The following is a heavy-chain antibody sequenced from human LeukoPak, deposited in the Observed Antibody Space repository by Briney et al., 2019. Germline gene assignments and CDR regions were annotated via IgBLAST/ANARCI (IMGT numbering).Heavy chain of an antibody. CDR2: IYSGGST. V-gene: IGHV3-53*01. D-gene: IGHD3-16*02. Sequence: GGSLRPSCTVSGFTVSSNYMSWVRQAPGKGLEWVSVIYSGGSTYYADSVKGRFTISRDNSKNTLYLQMNSLRAEDTAVYYCARGGSFGGVIVSPPSYWGQGTLVTVSS. CDR1: GFTVSSNY. J-gene: IGHJ4*02. CDR3: ARGGSFGGVIVSPPSY.